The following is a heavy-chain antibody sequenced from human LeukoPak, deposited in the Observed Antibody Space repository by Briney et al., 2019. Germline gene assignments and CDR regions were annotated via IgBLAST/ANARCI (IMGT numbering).Heavy chain of an antibody. CDR1: GGSISSSSYY. Sequence: SETLSLTCTVSGGSISSSSYYWGWIRQPPGKGLEWIGSIYYSGSTYYNPSLKSRVTISVDTSKTQFSLKLSSVTAADTAVYYCARRYDYVWGSYRYSFFDYWGQGTLVTVSS. CDR2: IYYSGST. V-gene: IGHV4-39*01. D-gene: IGHD3-16*02. J-gene: IGHJ4*02. CDR3: ARRYDYVWGSYRYSFFDY.